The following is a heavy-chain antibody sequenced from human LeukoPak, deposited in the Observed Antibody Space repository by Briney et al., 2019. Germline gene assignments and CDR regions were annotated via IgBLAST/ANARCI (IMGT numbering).Heavy chain of an antibody. V-gene: IGHV3-33*01. CDR1: GFTFSSYG. Sequence: GGSLRLSCAASGFTFSSYGMHWVRQAPGKGLEWVAVIWYDGSNKYYADSVKGRFTISRDNSKNTLYLQMNSLRAEDTAVYHCARDGVAVAGTYNWFDPWGQGTLVTVSS. D-gene: IGHD6-19*01. CDR3: ARDGVAVAGTYNWFDP. J-gene: IGHJ5*02. CDR2: IWYDGSNK.